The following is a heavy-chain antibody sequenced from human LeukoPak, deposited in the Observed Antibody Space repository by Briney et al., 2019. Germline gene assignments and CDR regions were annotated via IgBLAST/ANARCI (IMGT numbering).Heavy chain of an antibody. V-gene: IGHV3-30*18. D-gene: IGHD3-22*01. J-gene: IGHJ3*02. CDR2: ISYDGSNK. CDR3: AKAPSGDSSGYYTDAFDI. Sequence: GRSLRLSCAASGFIFSLYGIHWVRQAPGKGLEWVAIISYDGSNKFYADSVKGRFTISRDNAKNTLWLQMNSLRAEDTAFYYCAKAPSGDSSGYYTDAFDIWGQGTMVTVSS. CDR1: GFIFSLYG.